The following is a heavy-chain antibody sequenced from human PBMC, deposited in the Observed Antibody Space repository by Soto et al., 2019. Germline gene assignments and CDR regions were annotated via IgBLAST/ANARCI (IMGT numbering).Heavy chain of an antibody. CDR3: AKSPTAAGDYYFSLY. Sequence: GGSLRLSCAASGFTFSSYSMNWVRQAPGKGLEWVSSISSSSSYIYYADSVKGRFTISRDNAKNSLFLQMNSLRAEDTAVYYCAKSPTAAGDYYFSLYWGQGTPVTVSS. J-gene: IGHJ4*02. CDR2: ISSSSSYI. D-gene: IGHD6-13*01. CDR1: GFTFSSYS. V-gene: IGHV3-21*01.